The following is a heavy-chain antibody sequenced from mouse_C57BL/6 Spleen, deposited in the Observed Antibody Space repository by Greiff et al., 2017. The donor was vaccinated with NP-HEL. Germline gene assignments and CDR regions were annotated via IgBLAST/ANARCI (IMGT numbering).Heavy chain of an antibody. CDR3: SRNAIYGGSWYFDV. J-gene: IGHJ1*03. V-gene: IGHV1-42*01. D-gene: IGHD1-1*02. CDR1: GYSFTGYY. CDR2: INPSTGGT. Sequence: DVPLQPSGPELVKPGASVKISCKASGYSFTGYYMNWVKQSPEKSLEWIGEINPSTGGTTYNQKFKAKATLTVDKSSSTAYMQLKSLTSEDSAVYYWSRNAIYGGSWYFDVWGTGTTVTVSS.